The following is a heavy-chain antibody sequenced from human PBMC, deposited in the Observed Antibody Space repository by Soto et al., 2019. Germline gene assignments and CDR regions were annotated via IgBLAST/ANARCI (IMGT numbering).Heavy chain of an antibody. D-gene: IGHD3-3*01. V-gene: IGHV3-48*02. CDR2: ISSSSSTI. Sequence: GGALRLSCAASGFTFSSYSMNWVRPAPGKGLVWVSYISSSSSTIYYADSVKGRFTISRDNAKNSLYLQMNSLRDEDTAVYYCARDSVLRFLEWARGYGMDVWGQGTTVTVSS. CDR1: GFTFSSYS. CDR3: ARDSVLRFLEWARGYGMDV. J-gene: IGHJ6*02.